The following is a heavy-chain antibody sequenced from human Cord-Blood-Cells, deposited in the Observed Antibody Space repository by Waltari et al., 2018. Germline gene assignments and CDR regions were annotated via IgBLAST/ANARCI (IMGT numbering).Heavy chain of an antibody. CDR1: GFTFSSYG. J-gene: IGHJ4*02. V-gene: IGHV3-30*18. CDR3: AKSSISRGDYAVFDY. D-gene: IGHD4-17*01. Sequence: QVQLVESGGGVVQPGRSLRLSCAASGFTFSSYGMHWVRQAPGKGLEWVAVISYDGSNKYYADSVKGRFTISRDNSKNTLYLQMNSLRAEDTAVYYCAKSSISRGDYAVFDYWGQGTLVTVSS. CDR2: ISYDGSNK.